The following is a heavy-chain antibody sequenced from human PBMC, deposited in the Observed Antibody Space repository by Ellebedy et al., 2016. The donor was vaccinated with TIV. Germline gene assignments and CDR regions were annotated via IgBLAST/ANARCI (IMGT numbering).Heavy chain of an antibody. CDR2: FSPTSSHI. V-gene: IGHV3-21*01. CDR1: GFTFSDYA. J-gene: IGHJ4*01. Sequence: PGGSLRLSCAASGFTFSDYALNWVRQAPGKGLEWVSSFSPTSSHIFDADAVKGRFIIARDNAENSLYLQMNSLKAEDTAFYFCAKHTREGGFRIWGQGTLVTVSS. D-gene: IGHD1-26*01. CDR3: AKHTREGGFRI.